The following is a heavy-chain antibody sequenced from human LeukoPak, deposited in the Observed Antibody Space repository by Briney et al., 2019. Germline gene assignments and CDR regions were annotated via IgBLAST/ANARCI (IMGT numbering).Heavy chain of an antibody. CDR2: INPNSGGT. J-gene: IGHJ4*02. Sequence: ASVKVSCKASGYTFTGYYMSWARQAPGQGLEWVGWINPNSGGTNYAQKFQGRVTMTRDTSTSTAYMELSGLRSDDTAVYYCATPKRGFDYWGQGTLVTVSS. CDR3: ATPKRGFDY. CDR1: GYTFTGYY. V-gene: IGHV1-2*02.